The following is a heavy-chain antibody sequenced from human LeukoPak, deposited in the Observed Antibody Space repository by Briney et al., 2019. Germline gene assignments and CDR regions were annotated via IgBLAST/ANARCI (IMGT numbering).Heavy chain of an antibody. D-gene: IGHD3-22*01. J-gene: IGHJ4*02. CDR3: AKDSSGFYFLDH. Sequence: GGSLRLSCAASGFTFGDYGMHWVRQAPGKGLEWVSGITYHSGTIGYADSVKGRFAISRDNSKNSLYLQMNSLRAGDTAFYYCAKDSSGFYFLDHWGQGTLVTVSS. V-gene: IGHV3-9*01. CDR2: ITYHSGTI. CDR1: GFTFGDYG.